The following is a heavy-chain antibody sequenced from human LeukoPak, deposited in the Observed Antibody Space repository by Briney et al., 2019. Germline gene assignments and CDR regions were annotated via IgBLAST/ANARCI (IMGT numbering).Heavy chain of an antibody. CDR2: ISGATYRT. V-gene: IGHV3-23*01. CDR1: GLNFSGYA. J-gene: IGHJ5*02. D-gene: IGHD4-23*01. Sequence: GGSLRLSCGASGLNFSGYAMSWVRQAPGKGLQWVSAISGATYRTYYADSVRGRFTISRDISKNTLYLQMNNLRAEDTAIYYCARVTVVTISGVFDNRGQGTLVTVSS. CDR3: ARVTVVTISGVFDN.